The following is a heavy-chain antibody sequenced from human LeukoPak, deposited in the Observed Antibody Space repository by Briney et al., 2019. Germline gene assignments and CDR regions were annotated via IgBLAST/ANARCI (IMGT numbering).Heavy chain of an antibody. CDR1: GFTFSSYG. D-gene: IGHD6-19*01. J-gene: IGHJ4*02. CDR2: TSYDGSNR. V-gene: IGHV3-30*18. CDR3: AKDHGSGWFPDY. Sequence: GRSLRLSCVASGFTFSSYGMQWVRQAPGKGLEWVALTSYDGSNRNYADSVKGRFTISRDNSKNTLYLQMNSLRAEDTAVYYCAKDHGSGWFPDYWGQGTLVTVSS.